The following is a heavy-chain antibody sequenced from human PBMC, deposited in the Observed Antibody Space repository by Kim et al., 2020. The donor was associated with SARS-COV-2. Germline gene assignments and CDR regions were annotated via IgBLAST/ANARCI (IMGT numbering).Heavy chain of an antibody. CDR1: GFTFSNYG. D-gene: IGHD3-10*02. CDR2: ISYDGSYQ. CDR3: ARHTTYGNHRLFSLHQGPIGLPPGTLLQEHL. V-gene: IGHV3-33*01. J-gene: IGHJ6*01. Sequence: GGSLRLSCTASGFTFSNYGIHWVRQAPGTGLEWVAQISYDGSYQYFADSVKGRFTISRDNSENTVWLQMNSLRGEDTATYYCARHTTYGNHRLFSLHQGPIGLPPGTLLQEHLWG.